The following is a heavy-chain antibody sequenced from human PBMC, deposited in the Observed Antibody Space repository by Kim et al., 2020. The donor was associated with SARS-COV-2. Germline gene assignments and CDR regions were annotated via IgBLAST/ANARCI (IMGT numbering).Heavy chain of an antibody. D-gene: IGHD2-15*01. CDR3: ARCRVVRYYFMDV. Sequence: YYADSVRGRFTISRDNSNTTLYLQRESLRAEDSAVYYCARCRVVRYYFMDVWGKGTTVIVSS. V-gene: IGHV3-33*01. J-gene: IGHJ6*03.